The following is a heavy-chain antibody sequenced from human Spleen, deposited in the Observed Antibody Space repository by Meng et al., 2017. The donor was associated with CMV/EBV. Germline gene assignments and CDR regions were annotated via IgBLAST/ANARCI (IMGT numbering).Heavy chain of an antibody. J-gene: IGHJ4*02. CDR1: GGSISSSSYY. V-gene: IGHV4-39*01. CDR2: IYYSGST. CDR3: ARQLLLYYFDY. D-gene: IGHD2-15*01. Sequence: GSLRLSCTVSGGSISSSSYYWGWIRQPPGKGLEWIGSIYYSGSTYYNPSLKSRVTISVDTSKNQFSLKLSSVTAADTAVYYCARQLLLYYFDYWGQGTLVTVSS.